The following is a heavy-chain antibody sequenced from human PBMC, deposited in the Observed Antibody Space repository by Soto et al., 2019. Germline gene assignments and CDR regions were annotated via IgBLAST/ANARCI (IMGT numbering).Heavy chain of an antibody. V-gene: IGHV4-39*01. J-gene: IGHJ6*03. CDR3: ARSFLRGGFMDV. CDR1: GGSISSSSYY. CDR2: IYYSGST. Sequence: SETLSLTCTVSGGSISSSSYYWGWIRQPPGKGLEWIGSIYYSGSTYYNPSLKSRVTISVDTSKNQFSLKLSSVTAADTAVYYCARSFLRGGFMDVWGKGTTVTVSS. D-gene: IGHD1-26*01.